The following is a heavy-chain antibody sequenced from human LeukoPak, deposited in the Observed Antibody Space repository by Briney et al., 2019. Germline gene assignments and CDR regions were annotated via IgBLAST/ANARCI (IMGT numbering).Heavy chain of an antibody. CDR3: ARHSSGFYSPFFDF. D-gene: IGHD6-19*01. CDR2: TYHTATS. V-gene: IGHV4-59*08. J-gene: IGHJ4*02. CDR1: GGSVSSYY. Sequence: SETLSLTCTVSGGSVSSYYWGWIRQFPGKGLDFIGFTYHTATSNYNPSLKSRVSMSIDMSKNPLYLNLSSVTAADTAIYYCARHSSGFYSPFFDFWGRGALVTVSS.